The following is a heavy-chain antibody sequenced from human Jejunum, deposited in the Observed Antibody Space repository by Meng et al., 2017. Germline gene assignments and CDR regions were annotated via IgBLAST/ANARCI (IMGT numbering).Heavy chain of an antibody. CDR3: ARDSMGSLDY. D-gene: IGHD1-26*01. Sequence: QVQLQESGPGRVRPSETLSLICTVSGGSVGRAGYQWGWIRQPPGRGLEWIGYANTNYNPSLKRRVTISLDTSRNLFSLSLTSVTAADTAVYYCARDSMGSLDYWGQGILVTVSS. CDR2: ANT. V-gene: IGHV4-61*08. CDR1: GGSVGRAGYQ. J-gene: IGHJ4*02.